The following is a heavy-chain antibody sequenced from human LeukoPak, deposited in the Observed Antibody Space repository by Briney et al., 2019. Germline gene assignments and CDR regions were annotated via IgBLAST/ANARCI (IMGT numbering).Heavy chain of an antibody. CDR1: GGSISSYY. V-gene: IGHV4-4*07. CDR2: IYYSGST. CDR3: ARDTVGATFPGAFDI. J-gene: IGHJ3*02. D-gene: IGHD1-26*01. Sequence: SETLSLTCTVSGGSISSYYWSWIRQPAGKGLEWIGSIYYSGSTYYNPSLKSRVTISLDTSKNQFSLKLSSVTAADTAVYYCARDTVGATFPGAFDIWGQGTIVTVSS.